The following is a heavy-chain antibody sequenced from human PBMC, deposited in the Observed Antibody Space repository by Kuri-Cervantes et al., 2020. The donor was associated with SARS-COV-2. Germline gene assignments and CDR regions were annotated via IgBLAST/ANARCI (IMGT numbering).Heavy chain of an antibody. V-gene: IGHV4-59*12. D-gene: IGHD1-26*01. CDR2: IYYSGST. Sequence: GSLRLSCTVSGGSISSSYYWSWIRQPPGKGLEWIGYIYYSGSTNYNPSLKSRVTISVDTSKNQFSLKLSSVTAADTAVYYCARGGAIFDYWGQGTLVTVSS. J-gene: IGHJ4*02. CDR1: GGSISSSYY. CDR3: ARGGAIFDY.